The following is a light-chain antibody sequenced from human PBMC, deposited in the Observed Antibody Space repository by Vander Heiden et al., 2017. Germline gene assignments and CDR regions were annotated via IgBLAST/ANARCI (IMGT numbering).Light chain of an antibody. CDR3: ATWDSSLTVVV. V-gene: IGLV1-51*01. J-gene: IGLJ3*02. Sequence: QPVLTQPPSVSAAPGQKVTISCSGSSSNIGNNYVSWYQHLPGTAPKLLIYDNDKRPSGIPDRFSGSKSGTSATLGITGLQTGDEADYHCATWDSSLTVVVFGGGTTLTVL. CDR1: SSNIGNNY. CDR2: DND.